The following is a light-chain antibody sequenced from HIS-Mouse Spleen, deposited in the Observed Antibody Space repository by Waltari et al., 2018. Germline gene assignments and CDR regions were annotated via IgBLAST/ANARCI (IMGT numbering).Light chain of an antibody. Sequence: SYELTQPPSVSVSPGQTARITCFGEALPKQYASWYQQKSGQAPVLVIYEDSKRPSGIPERFSGSSSGTMATLTISGAQVEDEADYYCYSTDSSGNHRVFGGGTKLTVL. J-gene: IGLJ2*01. CDR1: ALPKQY. V-gene: IGLV3-10*01. CDR3: YSTDSSGNHRV. CDR2: EDS.